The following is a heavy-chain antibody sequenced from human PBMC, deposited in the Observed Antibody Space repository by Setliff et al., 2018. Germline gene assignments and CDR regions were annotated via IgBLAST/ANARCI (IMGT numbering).Heavy chain of an antibody. D-gene: IGHD3-3*01. CDR3: ARRIRYYNFWSGYYDY. Sequence: TSETLSLTCAVSGYSISSGYYWGWIRQPPGKGLEWIGSIYHSGSTYYNPSLKSRVTISVDTSKNQFSLKLSSVTAADTAVYYCARRIRYYNFWSGYYDYWGQGTLVTVSS. CDR1: GYSISSGYY. J-gene: IGHJ4*02. CDR2: IYHSGST. V-gene: IGHV4-38-2*01.